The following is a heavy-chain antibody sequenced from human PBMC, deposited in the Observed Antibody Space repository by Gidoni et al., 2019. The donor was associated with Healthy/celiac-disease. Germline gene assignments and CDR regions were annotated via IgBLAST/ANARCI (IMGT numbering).Heavy chain of an antibody. CDR1: GFSLSTSGMC. CDR3: ARIRGMGYNDYWYFDL. D-gene: IGHD1-1*01. CDR2: IDWDGDQ. Sequence: QVTLRESGPALVKPTQTLPLTCTFSGFSLSTSGMCVSWIRQPPGKALEWLALIDWDGDQYYSTSLKTRLTISKDTSKNQVVLTLTNMDPVDTATFYCARIRGMGYNDYWYFDLWGRGTLVTVSS. J-gene: IGHJ2*01. V-gene: IGHV2-70*01.